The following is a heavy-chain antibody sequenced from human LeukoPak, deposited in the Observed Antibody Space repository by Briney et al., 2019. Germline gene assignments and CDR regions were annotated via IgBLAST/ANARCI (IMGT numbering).Heavy chain of an antibody. J-gene: IGHJ4*02. CDR1: GGSISSGGYS. D-gene: IGHD6-13*01. CDR3: ARDRGSSWTFDY. Sequence: PSETLSLTCAVSGGSISSGGYSWSWIRQPPGKGLEWIGYIYHSGSTYYNPSLKSRVTISVDRSKSQFSLKLSSVTAADTAVYYCARDRGSSWTFDYWGQGTLVTVSS. CDR2: IYHSGST. V-gene: IGHV4-30-2*01.